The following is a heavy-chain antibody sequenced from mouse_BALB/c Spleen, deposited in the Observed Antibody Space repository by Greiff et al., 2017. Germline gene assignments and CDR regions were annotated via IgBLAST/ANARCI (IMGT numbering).Heavy chain of an antibody. CDR2: IYPSDSYT. D-gene: IGHD2-1*01. CDR1: GYTFTSYW. J-gene: IGHJ2*01. CDR3: TRRVIYYGNYDY. Sequence: QVQLKESRAELVRPGASVTLSCKASGYTFTSYWINWVKQRPGQGLDWIGNIYPSDSYTNYNQKFKDKATLTVDKSSSTAYMQRSSPTSEDSAVYYCTRRVIYYGNYDYWGQGTTLTVSS. V-gene: IGHV1-69*02.